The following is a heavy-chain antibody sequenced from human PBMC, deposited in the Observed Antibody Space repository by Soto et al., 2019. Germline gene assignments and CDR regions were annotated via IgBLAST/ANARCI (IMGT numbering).Heavy chain of an antibody. J-gene: IGHJ3*02. D-gene: IGHD2-2*01. CDR2: IYYSGST. CDR3: ARGVGYCISTSCFALAAFDI. CDR1: TGSISSYF. V-gene: IGHV4-59*08. Sequence: SEPLFLTCTVPTGSISSYFCSCIRQPPGKGLEWIGYIYYSGSTYYNPSLKSRVTISVDTSKNQFSLKLSSVTAADTAVYYYARGVGYCISTSCFALAAFDIWGQGTMVTVSS.